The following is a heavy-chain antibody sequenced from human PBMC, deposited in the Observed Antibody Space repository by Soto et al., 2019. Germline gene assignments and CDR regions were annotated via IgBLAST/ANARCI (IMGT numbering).Heavy chain of an antibody. D-gene: IGHD2-15*01. CDR1: GFTFSSYG. V-gene: IGHV3-30*18. J-gene: IGHJ6*02. CDR3: AKAASRGKPYYYYGMDV. Sequence: QVQLVESGGGVVQPGRSLRLSCAASGFTFSSYGMHWVRQAPGKGLEWVAVISYDGSNKYYADSVKGRFTISRDNSKNXPYLQMNSLRDEDTAVYYCAKAASRGKPYYYYGMDVWGQGTTVTVSS. CDR2: ISYDGSNK.